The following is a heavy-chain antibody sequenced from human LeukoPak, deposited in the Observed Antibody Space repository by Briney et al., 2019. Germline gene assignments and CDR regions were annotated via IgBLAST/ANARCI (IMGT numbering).Heavy chain of an antibody. CDR1: GFTFSSYA. CDR3: AREGVVVTASFDY. J-gene: IGHJ4*02. CDR2: ISYDGSNK. Sequence: GRSLRLSCAASGFTFSSYAMHWVCQAPGKGLEWVAVISYDGSNKYYADSVKGRFTISRDNSKNTPYLQMNSLRAEDTAVYYCAREGVVVTASFDYWGQGTLVTVSS. V-gene: IGHV3-30-3*01. D-gene: IGHD2-21*02.